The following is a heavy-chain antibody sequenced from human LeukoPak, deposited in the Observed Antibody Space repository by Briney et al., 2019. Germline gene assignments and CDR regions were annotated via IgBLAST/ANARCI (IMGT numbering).Heavy chain of an antibody. D-gene: IGHD3-16*01. V-gene: IGHV1-8*01. J-gene: IGHJ6*02. CDR3: ARGILYDYYYYYGMDV. CDR1: GYTFTSYD. CDR2: MNPNSGNT. Sequence: ASVKVSCKASGYTFTSYDINWVRQATGQGLEWMGWMNPNSGNTDYAQKFQGRVTMTRNTSISTAYMELSSLRSEDTAVYYCARGILYDYYYYYGMDVWGQGTTVTVSS.